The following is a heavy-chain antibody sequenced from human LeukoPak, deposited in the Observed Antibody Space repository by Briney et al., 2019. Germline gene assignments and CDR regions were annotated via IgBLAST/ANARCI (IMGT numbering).Heavy chain of an antibody. V-gene: IGHV3-30*18. CDR1: GFTFSSYG. Sequence: GGSLRLSCAASGFTFSSYGMHWVRQAPGKGLEWVAVISYDGSNKYYADSVKGRFTISRDNSKNTLYLQMNSLRAEDTAVYYCAKDGYGGNILYYYYGMDVWGQGTTVTVSS. CDR2: ISYDGSNK. J-gene: IGHJ6*02. D-gene: IGHD4-23*01. CDR3: AKDGYGGNILYYYYGMDV.